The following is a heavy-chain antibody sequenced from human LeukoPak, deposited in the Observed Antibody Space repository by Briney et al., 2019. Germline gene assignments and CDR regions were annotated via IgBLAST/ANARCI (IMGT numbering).Heavy chain of an antibody. V-gene: IGHV4-39*01. CDR3: ARHGGRYNWSPSD. Sequence: SETLSLTCTVSGDSISSSTSSTTYYWGWIRQPPGKGLEWIGSITYSGATHYNESLKSRVTISVDTSRNQFFLRLSSVTAADTAVYFCARHGGRYNWSPSDWGQGTLVTVSS. CDR1: GDSISSSTSSTTYY. J-gene: IGHJ4*02. D-gene: IGHD1-20*01. CDR2: ITYSGAT.